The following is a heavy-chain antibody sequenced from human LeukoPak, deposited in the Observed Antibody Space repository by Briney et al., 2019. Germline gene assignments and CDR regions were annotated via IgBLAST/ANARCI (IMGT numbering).Heavy chain of an antibody. J-gene: IGHJ4*02. D-gene: IGHD2-2*03. CDR3: ARHGSYLY. CDR2: IYYSGST. V-gene: IGHV4-39*01. CDR1: GGSISSSSHY. Sequence: SETLSLTCTVSGGSISSSSHYWGWIRQPPGKGLEWIGSIYYSGSTYYNPSLKSRVTISVDTSKNQFSLKLSSVTAADTAVYYCARHGSYLYWGKGTLVTVSS.